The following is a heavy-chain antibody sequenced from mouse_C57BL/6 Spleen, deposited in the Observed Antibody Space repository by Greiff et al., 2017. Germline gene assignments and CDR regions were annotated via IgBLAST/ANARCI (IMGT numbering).Heavy chain of an antibody. CDR3: ASPFTTVVPYAMDY. J-gene: IGHJ4*01. V-gene: IGHV14-2*01. Sequence: VQLQQSGAELVKPGASVKLSCTASGFNIKDYYMHWVKQRTEQGLEWIGRIDPEDGETKYAPKFPGKATITADTSSNTAYLQLSSLTSEDTAVYYCASPFTTVVPYAMDYWGQGTSVTVSS. D-gene: IGHD1-1*01. CDR2: IDPEDGET. CDR1: GFNIKDYY.